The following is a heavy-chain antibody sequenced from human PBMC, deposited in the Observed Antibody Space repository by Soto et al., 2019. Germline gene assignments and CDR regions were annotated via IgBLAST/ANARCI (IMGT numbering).Heavy chain of an antibody. CDR1: GGTLSNFV. J-gene: IGHJ4*02. CDR2: NIPIFGTA. D-gene: IGHD2-21*01. V-gene: IGHV1-69*13. Sequence: SVKVSCKASGGTLSNFVISWVRQAPGQGLEWMGGNIPIFGTANYAQKFQGRVTIIADESTGTTYMELTSLRSEDTAVYYCARAPILVGETTYENYFDYWGQGTLVTVSS. CDR3: ARAPILVGETTYENYFDY.